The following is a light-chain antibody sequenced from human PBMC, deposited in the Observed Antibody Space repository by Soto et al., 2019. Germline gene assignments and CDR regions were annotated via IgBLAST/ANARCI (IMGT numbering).Light chain of an antibody. CDR1: SSDVGGYNY. J-gene: IGLJ1*01. CDR3: SSYTSSSTLYV. CDR2: EVS. Sequence: QSALAQPASVSGSPGQSITISCTGTSSDVGGYNYVSWYQQHPGKAPKLMIYEVSNRPSGVSNRFSGSKSGNTASLTISGFRVEDEADYYCSSYTSSSTLYVFGTGTKSPS. V-gene: IGLV2-14*01.